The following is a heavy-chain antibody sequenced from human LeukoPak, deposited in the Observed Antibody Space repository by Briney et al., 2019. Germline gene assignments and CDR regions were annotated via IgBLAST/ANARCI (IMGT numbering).Heavy chain of an antibody. CDR1: GGTLGSYA. Sequence: ASVKVSCKASGGTLGSYAINWVRQAPGQGLEWRGGIIPIFGTANYAQNFQGRVTITADEFTSTAYMELSGLRFEDTAVYYCASYRYSSGWRGYYYYYMDVWGKGTTVTVSS. D-gene: IGHD6-19*01. CDR3: ASYRYSSGWRGYYYYYMDV. CDR2: IIPIFGTA. V-gene: IGHV1-69*13. J-gene: IGHJ6*03.